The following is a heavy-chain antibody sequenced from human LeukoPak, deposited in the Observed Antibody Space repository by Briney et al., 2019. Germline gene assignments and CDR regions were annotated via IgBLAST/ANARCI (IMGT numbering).Heavy chain of an antibody. CDR1: GFTFSSYA. CDR3: AREGDILTGYDY. Sequence: PGRSLRLSCAASGFTFSSYAMHWVRQAPGKGLEWVAVISYDGSNKYYADSVKGRFTISRDNSKNTLYLQMNGLRAEDTAVYYCAREGDILTGYDYWGQGTLVTVSS. CDR2: ISYDGSNK. V-gene: IGHV3-30*04. D-gene: IGHD3-9*01. J-gene: IGHJ4*02.